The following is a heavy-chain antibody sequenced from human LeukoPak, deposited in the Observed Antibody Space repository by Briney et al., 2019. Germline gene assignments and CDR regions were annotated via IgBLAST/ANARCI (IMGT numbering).Heavy chain of an antibody. Sequence: ASVKVSCKASGYTFTSYYMHWVRQAPGPGLEWMGIINPSGGSTSYLQKFQGRVTMTRDMSTSTVYMELSSLRSEDTAVYYCARERYCSGGSCYYNWFDPCGEGTVVTVSS. CDR3: ARERYCSGGSCYYNWFDP. CDR2: INPSGGST. V-gene: IGHV1-46*01. CDR1: GYTFTSYY. D-gene: IGHD2-15*01. J-gene: IGHJ5*02.